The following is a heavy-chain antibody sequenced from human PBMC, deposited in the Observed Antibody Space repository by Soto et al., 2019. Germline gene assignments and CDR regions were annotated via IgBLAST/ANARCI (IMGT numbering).Heavy chain of an antibody. Sequence: EAQLLESGGGLVQPGGSLRLSCAASELAFSNYAMTWVRQAPGKGLEWVSVISASGYSAYYGGAVKGRFTTSRDNSKSTLYLKMNRLSADDTAVYYCAKGEQLWDPFDSWGQGTLVTVSS. CDR3: AKGEQLWDPFDS. CDR1: ELAFSNYA. CDR2: ISASGYSA. V-gene: IGHV3-23*01. D-gene: IGHD6-13*01. J-gene: IGHJ4*02.